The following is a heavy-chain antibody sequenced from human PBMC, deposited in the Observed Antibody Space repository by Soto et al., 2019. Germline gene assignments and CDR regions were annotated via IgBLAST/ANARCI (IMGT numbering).Heavy chain of an antibody. D-gene: IGHD6-13*01. J-gene: IGHJ4*02. CDR2: ISSSSSYI. V-gene: IGHV3-21*01. CDR3: ARDKVGSSHGPCDY. Sequence: EVQLVESGGGLVKPGGSLRLSCAASGFTFSSYSMNWVRQAPGKGLEWVSSISSSSSYIYYADSVKGRFTISRDNAKNSLYLQMNSLRAEDTAVYYCARDKVGSSHGPCDYWGQGTLVTVSS. CDR1: GFTFSSYS.